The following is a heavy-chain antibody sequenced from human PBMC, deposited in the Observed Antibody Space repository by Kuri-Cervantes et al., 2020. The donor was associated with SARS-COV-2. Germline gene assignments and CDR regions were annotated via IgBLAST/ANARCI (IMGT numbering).Heavy chain of an antibody. Sequence: SETLSLICTVSGGSISSYYWSWIRQPPRKGLEWLGYIYYSGSTNYNPSLKSRVTISVDTSKNQFSLKLSSVTAADTAVYYCARSESDYYYYMDVWGKGTTVTVSS. J-gene: IGHJ6*03. CDR1: GGSISSYY. CDR3: ARSESDYYYYMDV. CDR2: IYYSGST. V-gene: IGHV4-59*12.